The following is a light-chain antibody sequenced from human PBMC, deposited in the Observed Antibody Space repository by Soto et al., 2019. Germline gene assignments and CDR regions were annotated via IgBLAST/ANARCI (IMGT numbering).Light chain of an antibody. J-gene: IGKJ4*01. Sequence: EKVMTQSPATLSVSPGERATLSCRARQNVKTRLAWYQQKPGQAPRLLIYDAFTRATGIPARFSGSASGTEFTLTISSLQSEDFALYYCQQYDEWPLTFGGGTKVEIK. CDR2: DAF. CDR3: QQYDEWPLT. V-gene: IGKV3-15*01. CDR1: QNVKTR.